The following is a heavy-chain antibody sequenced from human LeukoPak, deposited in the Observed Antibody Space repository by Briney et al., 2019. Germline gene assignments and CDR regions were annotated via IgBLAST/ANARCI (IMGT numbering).Heavy chain of an antibody. Sequence: VASVKVSCKASGYTFTSYAMHWVRQAPGQGLEWMGWINAGNGNTKYSQKFQGRVTITRDTSASTAYMELSSLRSEDTAVYYCARTYIMVRGVPNAFDIWGQGTMDTVSS. J-gene: IGHJ3*02. CDR2: INAGNGNT. CDR3: ARTYIMVRGVPNAFDI. CDR1: GYTFTSYA. V-gene: IGHV1-3*01. D-gene: IGHD3-10*01.